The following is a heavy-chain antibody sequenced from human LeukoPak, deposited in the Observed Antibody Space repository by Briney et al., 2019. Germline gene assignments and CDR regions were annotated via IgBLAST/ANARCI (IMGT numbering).Heavy chain of an antibody. CDR2: IKQDGSEK. CDR1: GFTFSTYW. J-gene: IGHJ4*02. V-gene: IGHV3-7*01. CDR3: ARDQTPFV. Sequence: PGGSLRLSCAASGFTFSTYWMIWVRQSPGKGLEWVATIKQDGSEKYYVDSVKGRFTISRDNAKNSLYLQMNSLRAEDTAVYYCARDQTPFVWGQGTLVTVSS.